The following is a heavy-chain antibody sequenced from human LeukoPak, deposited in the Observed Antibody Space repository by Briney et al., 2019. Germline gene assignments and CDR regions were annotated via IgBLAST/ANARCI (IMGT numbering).Heavy chain of an antibody. CDR2: INHSGST. Sequence: PSETLSLTCAVYGGSFSGYSWNWIRQPPGKGLEWIGAINHSGSTNYNPSPKSRVTISVDTSKNQFSLKLTSVPAADTAVYYCARSGGEDCRTTICYAFDIWGQGTMVTVSS. V-gene: IGHV4-34*01. D-gene: IGHD2-2*01. CDR1: GGSFSGYS. CDR3: ARSGGEDCRTTICYAFDI. J-gene: IGHJ3*02.